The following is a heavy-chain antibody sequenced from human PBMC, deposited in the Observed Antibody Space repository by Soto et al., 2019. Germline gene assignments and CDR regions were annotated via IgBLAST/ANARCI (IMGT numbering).Heavy chain of an antibody. CDR2: IRDKAVSYST. J-gene: IGHJ4*02. Sequence: EVQLVESGGGLVQPGGSLRLSCAASGFTFSDHRMDWVRQAPGKGLEWVGRIRDKAVSYSTEYAASVKGRFTISRDESRNSLYLQMNSLITEDTALYYCVREWSGAGDYWGQGTLVTVSS. D-gene: IGHD3-3*01. CDR3: VREWSGAGDY. CDR1: GFTFSDHR. V-gene: IGHV3-72*01.